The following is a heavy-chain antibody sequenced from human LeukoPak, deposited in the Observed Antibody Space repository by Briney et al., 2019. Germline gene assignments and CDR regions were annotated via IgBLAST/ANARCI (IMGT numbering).Heavy chain of an antibody. V-gene: IGHV7-4-1*02. Sequence: VASVKVSCKASGYTFTAYTLIWVRQAPGQGLEWMGWINTNTGNPTYAQGFTGRFVFSLDTSVSTAYLQISSLKAEDTAVYYCARARFCTIGSCYSDYWGQGTLVTVSS. J-gene: IGHJ4*02. CDR1: GYTFTAYT. CDR3: ARARFCTIGSCYSDY. D-gene: IGHD2-8*01. CDR2: INTNTGNP.